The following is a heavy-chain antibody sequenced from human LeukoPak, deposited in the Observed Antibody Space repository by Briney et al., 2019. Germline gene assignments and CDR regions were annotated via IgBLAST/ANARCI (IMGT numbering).Heavy chain of an antibody. Sequence: SETLSLTCVVSGGSISTYYWSWIRQPPGKGLEWIGYIHYSGSTNYNPSLRSRVTISVDTSKNQFSLKLTSVTAADTAVYYCARGVSGNSAFDFWGQGTLVTVSS. D-gene: IGHD3-22*01. CDR3: ARGVSGNSAFDF. V-gene: IGHV4-59*01. CDR1: GGSISTYY. CDR2: IHYSGST. J-gene: IGHJ4*02.